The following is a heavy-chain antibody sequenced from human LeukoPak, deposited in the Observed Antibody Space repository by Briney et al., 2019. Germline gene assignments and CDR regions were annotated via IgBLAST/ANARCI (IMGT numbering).Heavy chain of an antibody. V-gene: IGHV4-34*01. D-gene: IGHD1-26*01. CDR2: INHSGST. Sequence: SETLSLTCAVYGGSFSGYYWSWIRQPPGKGPEWIGEINHSGSTNYNPSLKSRVTISVDTSKNQFSLKLSSVTAADTAVYYCARENVVGATVGHDAFDIWGQGTMVNVSS. CDR3: ARENVVGATVGHDAFDI. CDR1: GGSFSGYY. J-gene: IGHJ3*02.